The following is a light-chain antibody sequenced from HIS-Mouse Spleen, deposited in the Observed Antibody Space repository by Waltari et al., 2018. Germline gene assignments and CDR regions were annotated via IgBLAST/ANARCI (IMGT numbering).Light chain of an antibody. CDR1: SSNIGNNA. Sequence: QSVLTQPPSVSEAPRQRVTISCSGSSSNIGNNAVHWYQQLRGKAPKLLIYYDDLLPSGISDRFSGSKSGTSASLAISGLQSEDEADYYCAAWDDSLNGYVFGTGTKVTVL. CDR2: YDD. J-gene: IGLJ1*01. CDR3: AAWDDSLNGYV. V-gene: IGLV1-36*01.